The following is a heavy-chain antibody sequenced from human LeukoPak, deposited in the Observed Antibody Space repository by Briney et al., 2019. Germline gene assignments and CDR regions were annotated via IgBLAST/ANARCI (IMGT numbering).Heavy chain of an antibody. J-gene: IGHJ5*02. CDR3: ARVLRGYCSGGSCYENWFDP. CDR1: GGSISSYY. D-gene: IGHD2-15*01. Sequence: SETLSLTCTVSGGSISSYYWSWIRQPPGKGLEWIGYIYYSGSTNYNPSLKSRVTISVDTSKNQFSLKLSSVTAADTAVYYCARVLRGYCSGGSCYENWFDPWGQGTLATVSS. V-gene: IGHV4-59*01. CDR2: IYYSGST.